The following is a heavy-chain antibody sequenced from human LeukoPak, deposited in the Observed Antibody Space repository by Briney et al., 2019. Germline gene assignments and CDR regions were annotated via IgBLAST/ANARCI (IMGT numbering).Heavy chain of an antibody. CDR1: GFTFSSYA. D-gene: IGHD6-13*01. V-gene: IGHV3-30*04. J-gene: IGHJ6*03. CDR3: AREGDSSSWYYYYYYMDV. CDR2: ISYDGSNK. Sequence: TGGSLRLSCAASGFTFSSYAMHWVRQAPGKGLEWVAVISYDGSNKYYADSVKGRFTISRDNSKNTLYLQMNSLRAEDTAVYYCAREGDSSSWYYYYYYMDVWGKGTTVTVSS.